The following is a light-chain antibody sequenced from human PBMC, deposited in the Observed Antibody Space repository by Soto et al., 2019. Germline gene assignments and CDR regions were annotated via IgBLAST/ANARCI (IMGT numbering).Light chain of an antibody. J-gene: IGLJ3*02. Sequence: QPVLTQSPSASASLGASVRLTCTLSSGHNNNAIAWHQQQPEKGPRYLMKINSDGTHNKGDGVPDRFSGSSSGAERYLSVSSLQSEDEAVYYCQTWDTGTGVFGGGTKLTVL. CDR2: INSDGTH. V-gene: IGLV4-69*01. CDR1: SGHNNNA. CDR3: QTWDTGTGV.